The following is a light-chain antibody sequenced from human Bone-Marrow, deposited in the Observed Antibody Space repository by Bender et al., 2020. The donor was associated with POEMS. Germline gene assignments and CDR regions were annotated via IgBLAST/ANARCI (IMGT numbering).Light chain of an antibody. J-gene: IGLJ1*01. V-gene: IGLV2-14*01. CDR3: SSYTSDNTANV. Sequence: QSVLTQPASVSGSPGQSITISCTGSSSDVGNFNYVSWYQQYPGKAPKVMIYDVSHRPSGVSNRFSGSKSGNTASLTISGLQSEDEADYYCSSYTSDNTANVFGTGTTVTVL. CDR2: DVS. CDR1: SSDVGNFNY.